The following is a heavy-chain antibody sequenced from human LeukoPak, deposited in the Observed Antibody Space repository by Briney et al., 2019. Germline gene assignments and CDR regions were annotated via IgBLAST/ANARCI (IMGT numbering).Heavy chain of an antibody. CDR1: GFTFSTFA. V-gene: IGHV3-21*01. D-gene: IGHD3-16*01. J-gene: IGHJ4*02. Sequence: GGSLRLSCAASGFTFSTFAMIWVRQPPGKGLEWVSSISSSSSYIYYADSVKGRFTISRDNAKNSLYLQMNSLRAEDTAVYYCARGRPLGANFWVYWGQGTLVTVSS. CDR3: ARGRPLGANFWVY. CDR2: ISSSSSYI.